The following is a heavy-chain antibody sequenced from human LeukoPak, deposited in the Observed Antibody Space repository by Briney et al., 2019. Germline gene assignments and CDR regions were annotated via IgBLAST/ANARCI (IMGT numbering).Heavy chain of an antibody. J-gene: IGHJ4*02. V-gene: IGHV4-39*07. CDR1: GDSFTSVTDY. D-gene: IGHD3-9*01. Sequence: PSETLSLTCTVSGDSFTSVTDYWAWIRQPPGKGREGIASGDYSGGTYYNPSLESRVAISADMSKNQISLKLTSVTGADTAVYYCARGRDFDWLPLDYWGQGTLVTVSS. CDR2: GDYSGGT. CDR3: ARGRDFDWLPLDY.